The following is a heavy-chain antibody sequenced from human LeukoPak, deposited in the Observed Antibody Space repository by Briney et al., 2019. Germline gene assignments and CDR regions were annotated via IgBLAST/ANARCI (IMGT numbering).Heavy chain of an antibody. J-gene: IGHJ4*02. CDR1: GFTFSSYW. CDR2: INSDGSRT. Sequence: GGSLRLSCAASGFTFSSYWMHWVRQAPGKGLVWISRINSDGSRTAYADSVKGRVIISRDNAKNSLYLQMNSLRAEDTAVYYCARDRGYSSFDYWGQGTLVTVSS. D-gene: IGHD6-19*01. V-gene: IGHV3-74*01. CDR3: ARDRGYSSFDY.